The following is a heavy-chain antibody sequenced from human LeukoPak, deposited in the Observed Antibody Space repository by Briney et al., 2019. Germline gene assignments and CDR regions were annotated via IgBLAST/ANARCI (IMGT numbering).Heavy chain of an antibody. D-gene: IGHD5-18*01. CDR3: ARLPQKGVTARPGDY. CDR2: INHSGST. CDR1: GGSFSGYY. J-gene: IGHJ4*02. V-gene: IGHV4-34*01. Sequence: NPSETLSLTCAVYGGSFSGYYWSWIRQPPGKGLEWIGEINHSGSTNYNPSLKSRVTISVDTSKNQFSLKLSSVTAADTAVYYCARLPQKGVTARPGDYWGQGTPVTVSS.